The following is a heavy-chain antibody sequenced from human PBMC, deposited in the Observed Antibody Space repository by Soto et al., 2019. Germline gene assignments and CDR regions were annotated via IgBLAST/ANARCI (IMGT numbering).Heavy chain of an antibody. D-gene: IGHD6-6*01. J-gene: IGHJ4*02. Sequence: EVQLVESGGGLVQPGRSLRLSCTASGFTFGDYAMSWFRQAPGKGLEWVGFISSKAYGGTTEYAASVKGRFTISRDDSKSIAYLQMNSLKTEDTAVYYCTRDEEGSSSISVYWGQGTLVTVSS. V-gene: IGHV3-49*03. CDR2: ISSKAYGGTT. CDR3: TRDEEGSSSISVY. CDR1: GFTFGDYA.